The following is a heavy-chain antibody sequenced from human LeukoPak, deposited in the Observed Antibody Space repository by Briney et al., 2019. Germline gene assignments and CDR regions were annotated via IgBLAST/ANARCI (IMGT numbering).Heavy chain of an antibody. V-gene: IGHV1-69*13. CDR3: ARVRERNYYDSSGYPY. D-gene: IGHD3-22*01. CDR2: IIPIFGTA. Sequence: ASVKVSCKASGYTFTSYAISWVRQAPGQGLEWMGGIIPIFGTANYAQKFQGRVTITADESTSTAYMELSSLRSEDTAVYYCARVRERNYYDSSGYPYWGQGTLVTVSS. CDR1: GYTFTSYA. J-gene: IGHJ4*02.